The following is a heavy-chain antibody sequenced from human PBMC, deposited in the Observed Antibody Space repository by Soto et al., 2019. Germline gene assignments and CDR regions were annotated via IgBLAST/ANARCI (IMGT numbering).Heavy chain of an antibody. CDR1: GYTLTTYY. V-gene: IGHV1-46*01. Sequence: QVQLVQSGAEVKKPGASVRVSCKASGYTLTTYYMHWVRQAPGQGLEWMGMVNPRTESANYAQKFQGRDTSSSDTSTSTVYMERNSLNSEHTAIYCCAREVRYGMEVWGQGTTVTVSS. CDR2: VNPRTESA. J-gene: IGHJ6*02. CDR3: AREVRYGMEV.